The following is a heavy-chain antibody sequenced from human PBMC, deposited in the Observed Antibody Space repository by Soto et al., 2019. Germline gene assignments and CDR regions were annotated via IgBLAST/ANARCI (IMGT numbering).Heavy chain of an antibody. CDR1: GGSISSGGYS. V-gene: IGHV4-30-2*01. CDR3: AKDRQPDGIWTFDS. D-gene: IGHD3-9*01. Sequence: SETLSLTCAVSGGSISSGGYSWSWIRQPPGKGLEWIGYIYHSGSTYYNPSLKSRVTISVDRSKNQFSLKLSSVTAADTAVYYCAKDRQPDGIWTFDSWGQGTPVTVSS. CDR2: IYHSGST. J-gene: IGHJ4*02.